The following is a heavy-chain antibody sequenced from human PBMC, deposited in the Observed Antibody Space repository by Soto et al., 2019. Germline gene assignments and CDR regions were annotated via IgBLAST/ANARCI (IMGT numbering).Heavy chain of an antibody. D-gene: IGHD2-2*01. V-gene: IGHV4-59*01. CDR1: GGSISSYY. CDR2: IYYSGNT. CDR3: ARVKGGPADY. J-gene: IGHJ4*02. Sequence: QVQLQESGPGLVKPSETLSLTCTVSGGSISSYYWSWIRQPPGKGLEWIAYIYYSGNTNYNPSLKSRVIISIDTSKNHFSLKLSSVTAADTAMYYCARVKGGPADYWGQGTLVTVSS.